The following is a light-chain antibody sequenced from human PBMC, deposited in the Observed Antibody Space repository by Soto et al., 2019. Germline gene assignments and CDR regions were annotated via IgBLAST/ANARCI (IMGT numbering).Light chain of an antibody. J-gene: IGKJ4*01. CDR3: QQSSSWPLT. CDR1: QSVSSY. CDR2: DSS. Sequence: EIVLTQSPATLSLSPGERATLSCRASQSVSSYLAWYQQKRGQAPRLLIYDSSNRATGIPARFSGSGSGTDFSLTISSLEPEDFAVYYCQQSSSWPLTFGGGTKVDIK. V-gene: IGKV3-11*01.